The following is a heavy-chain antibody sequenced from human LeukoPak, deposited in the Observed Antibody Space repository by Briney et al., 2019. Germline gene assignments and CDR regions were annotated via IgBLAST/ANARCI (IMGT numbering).Heavy chain of an antibody. J-gene: IGHJ4*02. V-gene: IGHV3-11*01. CDR2: ISSSGSVI. CDR1: GFTFSDYY. Sequence: MAGGSLRLSCAASGFTFSDYYMTWIRQAPGKGLEWVSYISSSGSVIYYADSVKGRFTISRDNSKNTLYLQMNSLRAEDTAVYYCAKGTTNRDYWGQGTLVTVSS. D-gene: IGHD1-1*01. CDR3: AKGTTNRDY.